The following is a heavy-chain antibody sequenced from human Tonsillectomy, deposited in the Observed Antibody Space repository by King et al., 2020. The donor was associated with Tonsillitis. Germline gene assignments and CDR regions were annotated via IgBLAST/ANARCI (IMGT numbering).Heavy chain of an antibody. V-gene: IGHV1-69*01. CDR3: ARGSSSGWYPFDP. CDR2: VIPIFGTA. CDR1: GGPFSSYA. Sequence: QLVQSGAEVKKPGSSVKVSCKASGGPFSSYAISWVRQAPGQGLEWMGGVIPIFGTANYEQKSQGRVTITADESTSTAYMELSSLRSEDTAVFYCARGSSSGWYPFDPWGQGTLVTVSS. D-gene: IGHD6-19*01. J-gene: IGHJ5*02.